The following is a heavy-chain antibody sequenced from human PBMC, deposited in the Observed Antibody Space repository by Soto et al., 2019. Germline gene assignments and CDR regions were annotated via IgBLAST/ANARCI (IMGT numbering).Heavy chain of an antibody. Sequence: PSETLSLTCAVYGGSFSGYYWSWIRQPPGKGLEWIGEINHSGSTNYNPSLKSRVTISVDTSKNQFSLKLSSVTAADTAVYYCARGQYYDILTGYRDWFDPWGQGTLVTVSS. CDR1: GGSFSGYY. CDR2: INHSGST. CDR3: ARGQYYDILTGYRDWFDP. D-gene: IGHD3-9*01. V-gene: IGHV4-34*01. J-gene: IGHJ5*02.